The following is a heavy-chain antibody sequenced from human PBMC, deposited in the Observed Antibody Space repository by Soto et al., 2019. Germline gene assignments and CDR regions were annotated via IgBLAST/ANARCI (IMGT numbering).Heavy chain of an antibody. J-gene: IGHJ4*02. CDR1: GGSFSGYY. CDR3: ARGKPPFWSGYLSPGFYFDY. V-gene: IGHV4-34*01. D-gene: IGHD3-3*01. CDR2: INHSGST. Sequence: PSETLSLTCAVYGGSFSGYYWSWIRQPPGKGLEWIGEINHSGSTNYNPSLKSRVTISVDTSKNQFSLKLSSVTAADTAVYYCARGKPPFWSGYLSPGFYFDYWGQGTLVTVSS.